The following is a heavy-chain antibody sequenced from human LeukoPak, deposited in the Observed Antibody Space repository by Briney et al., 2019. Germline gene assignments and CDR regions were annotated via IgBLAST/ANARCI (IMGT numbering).Heavy chain of an antibody. J-gene: IGHJ4*02. CDR1: GFTFSNYG. D-gene: IGHD4-23*01. Sequence: GGSLRLSCAASGFTFSNYGMHWVRQAPGKGLEWVAFIRYDGSNEYYADSVKGRFTISKDNSKNTLYLQMNNLRAEDSAIYYCARGARWAYYFDYWGQGSLVTVSS. CDR2: IRYDGSNE. V-gene: IGHV3-30*02. CDR3: ARGARWAYYFDY.